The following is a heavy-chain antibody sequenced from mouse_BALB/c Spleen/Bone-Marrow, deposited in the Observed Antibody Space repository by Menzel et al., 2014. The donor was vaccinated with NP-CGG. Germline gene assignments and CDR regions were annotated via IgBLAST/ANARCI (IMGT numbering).Heavy chain of an antibody. Sequence: VQLQQSGAEVVKPGASVRLSCKTSGYTFTNHWMHWVKQRPGQGLEWIGDINPSNGRATYSEKFKSKATLTVDTSSSTAYMQLSSLTSEDSAVYYRARYYNYYFDVWGAGTTVTVSS. J-gene: IGHJ1*01. D-gene: IGHD1-1*01. V-gene: IGHV1S81*02. CDR1: GYTFTNHW. CDR3: ARYYNYYFDV. CDR2: INPSNGRA.